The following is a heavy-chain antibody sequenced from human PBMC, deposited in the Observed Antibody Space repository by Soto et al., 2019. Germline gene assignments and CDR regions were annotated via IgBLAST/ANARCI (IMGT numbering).Heavy chain of an antibody. CDR3: AKGRRISVAATRYFDY. J-gene: IGHJ4*02. Sequence: GGSLRLSCAASGFTFSSYAMSWVRQAPGKGLEWVSAISGSGGSTYYADSVKGRFTISRDNSKNTLYLQMNSLRAEDTAVYYCAKGRRISVAATRYFDYWGQGTLVTVSS. CDR2: ISGSGGST. V-gene: IGHV3-23*01. D-gene: IGHD2-15*01. CDR1: GFTFSSYA.